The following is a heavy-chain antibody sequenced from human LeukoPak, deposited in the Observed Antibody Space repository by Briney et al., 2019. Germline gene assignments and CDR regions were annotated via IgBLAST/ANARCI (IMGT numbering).Heavy chain of an antibody. CDR1: GYTSSSYD. CDR2: IKPSGGST. V-gene: IGHV1-46*01. D-gene: IGHD3-10*01. Sequence: ASVKVSCKASGYTSSSYDFSWVRQAPGQGLEWMGIIKPSGGSTSYAQKFQGRVIMTRDMSTSTVYMELSSLRSEDTAVYYCARPRWFGELGAFDAFDIWGQGTMVTVSS. CDR3: ARPRWFGELGAFDAFDI. J-gene: IGHJ3*02.